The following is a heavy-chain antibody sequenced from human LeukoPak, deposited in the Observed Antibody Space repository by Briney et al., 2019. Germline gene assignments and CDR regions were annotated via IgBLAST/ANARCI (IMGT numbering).Heavy chain of an antibody. Sequence: SETLSLTCTVSGGSISSYYWSWIRQPAGEGLEWIGRLHTSGSTHYNPSLKSRVTMSVDTSKNQFSLKLSSVTAADTAVYYCARRGSRWYWYFDLWGRGTPVTVSS. J-gene: IGHJ2*01. CDR2: LHTSGST. CDR1: GGSISSYY. CDR3: ARRGSRWYWYFDL. D-gene: IGHD6-13*01. V-gene: IGHV4-4*07.